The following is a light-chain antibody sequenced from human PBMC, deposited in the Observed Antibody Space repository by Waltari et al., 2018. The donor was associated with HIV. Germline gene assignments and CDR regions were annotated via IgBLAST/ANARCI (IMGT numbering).Light chain of an antibody. V-gene: IGLV1-47*01. CDR3: AAWDDSLSVVV. Sequence: QSVLTQPPSASGTPGQRVTISCSGSSSNIESNYVYWYQQLPGTAPKLLIHRSIQRPSGVPDRFSGSKSGTSASLAISGLRSEDEADYYCAAWDDSLSVVVFGGGTKLTVL. J-gene: IGLJ2*01. CDR1: SSNIESNY. CDR2: RSI.